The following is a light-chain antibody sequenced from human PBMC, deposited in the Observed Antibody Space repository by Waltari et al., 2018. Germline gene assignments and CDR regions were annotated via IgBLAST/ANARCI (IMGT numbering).Light chain of an antibody. V-gene: IGKV3-20*01. CDR2: GAS. Sequence: EIVLTQSPGTLSLSPGERATLSCRASQRVSGSYLAWYQQKPGQAPRLLIYGASNRATGIPDRISGSGSGTDFTLTISRLESEDFAVYYCQQYGSSPETFGQGTKVEAK. J-gene: IGKJ1*01. CDR1: QRVSGSY. CDR3: QQYGSSPET.